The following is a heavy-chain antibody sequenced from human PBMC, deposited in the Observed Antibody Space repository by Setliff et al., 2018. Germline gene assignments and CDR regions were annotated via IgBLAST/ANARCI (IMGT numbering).Heavy chain of an antibody. CDR1: GVSTRSYW. CDR2: IYYSGST. CDR3: ADMQMSSLMSEDTAVYYCAREAVPGYFDS. D-gene: IGHD2-8*01. V-gene: IGHV4-59*08. Sequence: PSETLSLTCSVSGVSTRSYWWSWIRQPPGKGLEWIGYIYYSGSTSYNPSLESRVSISIDTSKNQFSLKLSSVTIARDTVARTADMQMSSLMSEDTAVYYCAREAVPGYFDSWGQGTLVTVSS. J-gene: IGHJ4*02.